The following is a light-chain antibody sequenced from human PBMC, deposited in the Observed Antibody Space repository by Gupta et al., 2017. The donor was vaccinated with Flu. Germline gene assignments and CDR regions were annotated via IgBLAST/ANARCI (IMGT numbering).Light chain of an antibody. CDR1: SSDVGGYNS. CDR3: SSYTASNTWV. CDR2: EVR. J-gene: IGLJ3*02. Sequence: SAPTQPASVSASPGQSNTISCTGTSSDVGGYNSVSWFQQHPGKAPKLMIYEVRSRPSGVSNRFSGSKSDNTASLTISGLQAEDEADYYCSSYTASNTWVFGRGTKLTVL. V-gene: IGLV2-14*01.